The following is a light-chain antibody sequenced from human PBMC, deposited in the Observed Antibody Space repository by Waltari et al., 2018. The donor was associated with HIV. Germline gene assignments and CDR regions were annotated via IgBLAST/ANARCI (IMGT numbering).Light chain of an antibody. Sequence: YELTQPPPVSVSPGQTARITCSGEKLGNGFVSWFQQRPGQSPIMVIYQDSERPSGIPERFSGSNSGNTATLTISGTQAMDEADYYCQVWDSGSVPYVFGTGTKVTVV. J-gene: IGLJ1*01. CDR2: QDS. V-gene: IGLV3-1*01. CDR3: QVWDSGSVPYV. CDR1: KLGNGF.